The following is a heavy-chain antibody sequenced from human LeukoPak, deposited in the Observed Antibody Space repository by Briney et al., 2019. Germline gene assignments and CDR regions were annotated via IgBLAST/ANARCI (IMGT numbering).Heavy chain of an antibody. V-gene: IGHV4-34*01. J-gene: IGHJ6*03. CDR2: INHSGST. CDR3: ARALHPLHAKHYYYYYYMDV. CDR1: GGSFSGYY. D-gene: IGHD4-11*01. Sequence: SETLSLTCAVYGGSFSGYYWRWFRQPPGKGLEWIGEINHSGSTNYNPSLKSRVTISVDTSKNQFSLKLSSVTAADTAVYYCARALHPLHAKHYYYYYYMDVWGKGTTVTVSS.